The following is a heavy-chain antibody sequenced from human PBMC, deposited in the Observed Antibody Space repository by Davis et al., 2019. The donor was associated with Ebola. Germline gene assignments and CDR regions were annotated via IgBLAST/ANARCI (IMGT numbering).Heavy chain of an antibody. CDR3: ARDYSDISIGYPGLMVDP. CDR1: GYTFRNYG. J-gene: IGHJ5*02. V-gene: IGHV1-18*01. CDR2: ISAYNGDT. Sequence: ASVKVSCKASGYTFRNYGISWVRQAPGHGLEWMGWISAYNGDTDYAQKFQGRVTMTTVTSTNTAYMELRSLRSDDTAVYFCARDYSDISIGYPGLMVDPWGQGTLVIVSS. D-gene: IGHD3-9*01.